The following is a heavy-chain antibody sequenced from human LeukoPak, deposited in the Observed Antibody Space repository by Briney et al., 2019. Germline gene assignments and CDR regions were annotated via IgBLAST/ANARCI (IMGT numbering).Heavy chain of an antibody. V-gene: IGHV3-23*01. J-gene: IGHJ4*02. Sequence: GGSLRLSCAASGFTFSSYAMSWVRQAPGKGLEWVSAISGSGGSTYYADSVKGRFTISRDNSKKTMYLQMNSLRAEDTAVYYCAKDIVVVPAAKAVYWGQGALVTVSS. CDR1: GFTFSSYA. D-gene: IGHD2-2*01. CDR3: AKDIVVVPAAKAVY. CDR2: ISGSGGST.